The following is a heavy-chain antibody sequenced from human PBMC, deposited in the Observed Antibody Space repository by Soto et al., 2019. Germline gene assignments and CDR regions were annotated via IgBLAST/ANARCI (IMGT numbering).Heavy chain of an antibody. Sequence: EVQLVESGGGLGQPGGSLRLSCAVSGFTFSSHAMNWVRQAPGKGLEWVAYIHSIRSIIYYADSVKGRFTISRDNATNSLSLQMDSLRDEATAVYYCARDARNADYDYWGQGTLVTVSS. CDR2: IHSIRSII. CDR3: ARDARNADYDY. D-gene: IGHD3-16*01. V-gene: IGHV3-48*02. CDR1: GFTFSSHA. J-gene: IGHJ4*02.